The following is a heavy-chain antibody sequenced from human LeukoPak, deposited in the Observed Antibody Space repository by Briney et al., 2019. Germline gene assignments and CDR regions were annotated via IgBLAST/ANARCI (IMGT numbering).Heavy chain of an antibody. V-gene: IGHV4-30-4*01. CDR1: GGSISSGDYY. Sequence: PSQTLSLTCSVSGGSISSGDYYWSWIRQSPGKGLEWIGYIFYSGSTYYNPSLKSRLTISVDTSKNQFSLKLSSVTAADTAVYYCATEDTSGAYFDFWGQGTLVTVSS. D-gene: IGHD3-22*01. CDR3: ATEDTSGAYFDF. J-gene: IGHJ4*02. CDR2: IFYSGST.